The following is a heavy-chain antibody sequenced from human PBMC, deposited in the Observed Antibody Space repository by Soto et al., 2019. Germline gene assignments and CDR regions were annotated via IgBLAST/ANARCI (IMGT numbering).Heavy chain of an antibody. D-gene: IGHD1-26*01. CDR1: GFTFSSYA. CDR2: ISYDGSNK. V-gene: IGHV3-30-3*01. Sequence: PGGSLRLSCAASGFTFSSYAMHWVRQAPGKGLEWVAVISYDGSNKYYADSVKGRFTISRDNSKNTLYLQMNSLRAEDTAVYYCARDVESGRSKDEYYYYGMDAWAQETTATVSS. J-gene: IGHJ6*02. CDR3: ARDVESGRSKDEYYYYGMDA.